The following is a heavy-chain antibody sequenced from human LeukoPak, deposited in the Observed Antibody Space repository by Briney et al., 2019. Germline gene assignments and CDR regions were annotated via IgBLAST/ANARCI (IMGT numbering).Heavy chain of an antibody. D-gene: IGHD6-19*01. V-gene: IGHV3-23*01. CDR1: GFTFSSYA. CDR3: ARDFYSSGWYGGDY. CDR2: ISGSGGST. Sequence: PGGSLRLSCAASGFTFSSYAMSWVRQAPGKGLEWVSVISGSGGSTYYADSVKGRFTISRDNAKNTLYLQMNSLRAEDTAVYYCARDFYSSGWYGGDYWGQGTLVTVSS. J-gene: IGHJ4*02.